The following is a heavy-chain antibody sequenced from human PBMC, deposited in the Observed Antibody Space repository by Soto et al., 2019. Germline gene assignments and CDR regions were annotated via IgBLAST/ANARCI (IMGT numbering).Heavy chain of an antibody. D-gene: IGHD4-17*01. CDR2: ISAYNGNT. J-gene: IGHJ5*02. V-gene: IGHV1-18*01. Sequence: ASVKVSCKASGYTFTSYGISWVRQAPGQGLEWMGWISAYNGNTNYAQKLQGRVTMTTDTSTSTAYMELRSLRSDDTAVYYCASLRGDYSDVWFAPWGQGTLVPVSS. CDR1: GYTFTSYG. CDR3: ASLRGDYSDVWFAP.